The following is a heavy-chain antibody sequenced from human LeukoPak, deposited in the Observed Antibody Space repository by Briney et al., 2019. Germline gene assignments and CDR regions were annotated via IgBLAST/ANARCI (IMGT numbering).Heavy chain of an antibody. V-gene: IGHV1-18*01. D-gene: IGHD6-19*01. J-gene: IGHJ6*02. CDR1: GYTFTSYG. CDR2: ISAYNGNT. Sequence: ASVKVSCKASGYTFTSYGISWVRQAPGQGLEWMGWISAYNGNTNYAQKLQGRVTMTTDTSTSTAYMELRSLRSDDTAVYYCASTYSSGWLYYYGMDVWGQGTTVTVSS. CDR3: ASTYSSGWLYYYGMDV.